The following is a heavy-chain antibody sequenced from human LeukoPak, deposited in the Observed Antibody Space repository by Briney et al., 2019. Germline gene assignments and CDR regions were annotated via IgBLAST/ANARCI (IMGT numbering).Heavy chain of an antibody. J-gene: IGHJ6*02. CDR1: GFMFGNHA. CDR3: AKHRWVSHSYGMDV. D-gene: IGHD4-23*01. V-gene: IGHV3-23*01. CDR2: ISLSGDNA. Sequence: PGRSLRLSCAASGFMFGNHAMSWVRQAPGKGLEWVSAISLSGDNAYYADSVKGRFTISRDNSKNTLSLQMNSLRAEDTAVYYCAKHRWVSHSYGMDVWGQGTTVTVSS.